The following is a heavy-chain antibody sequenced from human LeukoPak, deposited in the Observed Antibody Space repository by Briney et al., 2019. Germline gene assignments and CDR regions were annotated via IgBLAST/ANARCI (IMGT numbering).Heavy chain of an antibody. Sequence: PSETLSLTCTVSGGSISSSSYYWGWIRQPPGKGLEWIGSIYYSGNTYYNPSLKSRVTISVDTSKNQFSLKLSSVTAADTAVYYCASPYSNRFDIWGQGTMVTVSS. CDR2: IYYSGNT. D-gene: IGHD6-13*01. V-gene: IGHV4-39*01. CDR3: ASPYSNRFDI. CDR1: GGSISSSSYY. J-gene: IGHJ3*02.